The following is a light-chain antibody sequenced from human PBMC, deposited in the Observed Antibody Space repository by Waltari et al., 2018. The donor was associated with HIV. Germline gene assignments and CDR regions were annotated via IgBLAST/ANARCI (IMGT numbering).Light chain of an antibody. V-gene: IGLV2-14*01. CDR1: PSYLGTFDF. CDR3: SSYTITNTWV. CDR2: RVT. Sequence: QSALAQPASVSGSPGPSVTISCAGSPSYLGTFDFVSCYQQLPGKAPTLILYRVTFRPSGVPTRFSASKSANTASLTISDLQTEDEAHYYCSSYTITNTWVFGGGTMLTVL. J-gene: IGLJ3*02.